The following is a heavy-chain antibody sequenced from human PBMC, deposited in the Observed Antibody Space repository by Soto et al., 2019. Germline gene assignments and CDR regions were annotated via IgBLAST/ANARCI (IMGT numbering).Heavy chain of an antibody. CDR2: INHSGST. V-gene: IGHV4-34*01. CDR1: GGSLSGYY. D-gene: IGHD3-3*01. Sequence: QVQLQQWGAGLLKPSETLSLTCAVYGGSLSGYYWSWIRQPPGKGLEWIGEINHSGSTNYNPSLKSRVTISVDTSKNQFSLKLSSVTAADTAVYYCARGSRGYRVVYYYGMDVWGQGTTVTVSS. J-gene: IGHJ6*02. CDR3: ARGSRGYRVVYYYGMDV.